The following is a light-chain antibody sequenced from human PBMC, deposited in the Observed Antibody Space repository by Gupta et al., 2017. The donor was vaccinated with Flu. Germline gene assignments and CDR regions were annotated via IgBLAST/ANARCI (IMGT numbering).Light chain of an antibody. J-gene: IGLJ1*01. V-gene: IGLV2-8*01. CDR2: EVS. CDR1: SSDGGGYTY. Sequence: SVTISCTGTSSDGGGYTYVSWHQQHPGKAPKLMIYEVSKRPSGVPDRFSGSKSGNTASLTVSGLQAEDEADYYCSSYAGSLYVFGTGTKVTVL. CDR3: SSYAGSLYV.